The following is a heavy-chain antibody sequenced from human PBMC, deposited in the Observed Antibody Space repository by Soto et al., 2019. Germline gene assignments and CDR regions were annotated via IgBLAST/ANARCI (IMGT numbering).Heavy chain of an antibody. CDR1: GFTFSSYA. CDR2: ISGSGGST. Sequence: GGSLRLSCAASGFTFSSYAMSWVRQAPGKGLEWVSAISGSGGSTYYADSVKGRFTISRDNSKNTLYLQMNSLRAEDTAVYYCAKADGRILWFGDPGDYWGQGTLVTVSS. D-gene: IGHD3-10*01. V-gene: IGHV3-23*01. CDR3: AKADGRILWFGDPGDY. J-gene: IGHJ4*02.